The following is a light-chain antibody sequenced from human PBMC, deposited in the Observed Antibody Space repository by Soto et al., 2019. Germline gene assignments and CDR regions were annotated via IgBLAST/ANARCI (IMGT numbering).Light chain of an antibody. V-gene: IGKV3-20*01. CDR2: GAS. CDR1: QSVSSSY. CDR3: HQYGISPPLT. J-gene: IGKJ5*01. Sequence: ESVLTQSPGTLSLSPGERATLSCRASQSVSSSYLAWYQHKPGQAPRLLIYGASSRATGIPDRFSGSGSGADFTLTISRLEPEDFAVYYCHQYGISPPLTFGQGTRLEIK.